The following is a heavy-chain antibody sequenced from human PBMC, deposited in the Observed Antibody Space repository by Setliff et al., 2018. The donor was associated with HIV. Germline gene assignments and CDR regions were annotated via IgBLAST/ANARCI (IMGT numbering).Heavy chain of an antibody. V-gene: IGHV1-69-2*01. J-gene: IGHJ4*02. CDR2: VDPEDGET. CDR3: ATDHSSLPNVVVVAATPGVPDY. CDR1: GYTFTDYY. Sequence: ASVKVSCKASGYTFTDYYMHWVQQAPGKGLEWMGRVDPEDGETIYAEKFQGRVTITADTSTETAYMELSSLRSEDTAVYYCATDHSSLPNVVVVAATPGVPDYWGQGTLVTVSS. D-gene: IGHD2-15*01.